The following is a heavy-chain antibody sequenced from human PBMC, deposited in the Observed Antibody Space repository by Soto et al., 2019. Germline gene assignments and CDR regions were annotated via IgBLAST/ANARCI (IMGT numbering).Heavy chain of an antibody. CDR1: GFTFSNAW. Sequence: EVQLVESGGGLVKPGGSLRLSCAASGFTFSNAWMNWVRQAPGKGLEWVGRIKSKTDGGTTDYAAPVKGRFTISRDDSKNTLSLQMNSLKTEYTAVYYCTRSGWYSGNWFDPWGQGTLVTVSS. J-gene: IGHJ5*02. CDR2: IKSKTDGGTT. V-gene: IGHV3-15*07. D-gene: IGHD6-19*01. CDR3: TRSGWYSGNWFDP.